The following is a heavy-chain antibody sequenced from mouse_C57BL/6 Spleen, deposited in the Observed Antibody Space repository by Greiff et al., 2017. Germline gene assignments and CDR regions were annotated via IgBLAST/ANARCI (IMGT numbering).Heavy chain of an antibody. CDR2: IDPSDSYT. V-gene: IGHV1-69*01. CDR1: GYTFTSYW. CDR3: ARSRRYFDV. Sequence: QVQLQQPGAELVMPGASVKLSCTASGYTFTSYWMHWVKQRPGQGLEWIGEIDPSDSYTNYTQKFKGKSTVTVDKSSSTAYMQLSSLTSEDSAVXYCARSRRYFDVWGTGTMVTVSA. J-gene: IGHJ1*03.